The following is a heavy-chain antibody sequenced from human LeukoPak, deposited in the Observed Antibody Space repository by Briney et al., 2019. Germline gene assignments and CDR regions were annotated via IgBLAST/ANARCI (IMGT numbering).Heavy chain of an antibody. V-gene: IGHV5-51*01. CDR3: AGNGAAGTPNRFFNWFDP. CDR1: GYSFTTYW. CDR2: IYPGNSDT. D-gene: IGHD6-13*01. Sequence: GESLKISCKGSGYSFTTYWICWVRLLPGKGLEWMGLIYPGNSDTRYNPSFQGQVTFSADKSIDTAYLQWSSLQASDTAIYFCAGNGAAGTPNRFFNWFDPWGQGTLVTVSS. J-gene: IGHJ5*02.